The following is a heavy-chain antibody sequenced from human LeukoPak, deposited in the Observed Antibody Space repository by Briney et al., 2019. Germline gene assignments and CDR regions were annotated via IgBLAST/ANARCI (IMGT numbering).Heavy chain of an antibody. CDR2: ISTYNGHA. CDR1: GYTFTSYG. D-gene: IGHD1-26*01. Sequence: GASVKVSCKASGYTFTSYGISWVRQAPGQGLEWMGWISTYNGHANYAQKLQDRVTITTDTSTSTAYMELGRLRSDDTAVYYCARGGRWELPRPYAFDTWGQGTLVTVSS. J-gene: IGHJ3*02. CDR3: ARGGRWELPRPYAFDT. V-gene: IGHV1-18*01.